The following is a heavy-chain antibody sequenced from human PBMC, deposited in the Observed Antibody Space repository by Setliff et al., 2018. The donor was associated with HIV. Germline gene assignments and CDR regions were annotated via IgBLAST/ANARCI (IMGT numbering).Heavy chain of an antibody. D-gene: IGHD3-10*01. CDR1: GGTFSSYA. V-gene: IGHV1-69*05. Sequence: GASVKVSCKASGGTFSSYAISWVRQAPGQGLEWMGGIIPIFGTANYAQKFQGRVTITTDESTSTAYMELSSLRSEDTAVYYCARVNGDYGSGSFDYWGQGTLVTVSS. CDR2: IIPIFGTA. J-gene: IGHJ4*02. CDR3: ARVNGDYGSGSFDY.